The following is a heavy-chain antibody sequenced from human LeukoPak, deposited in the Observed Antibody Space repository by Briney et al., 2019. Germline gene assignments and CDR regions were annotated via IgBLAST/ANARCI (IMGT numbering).Heavy chain of an antibody. CDR2: INHSGST. Sequence: SETLSLTCTVSGGSISSSSYYWGWIRQPPGKGLEWIGEINHSGSTNYNPSLKSRVTISVDTSKNQFSLKLSSVTAADTAVYYCARLMFKQQLALGDWGQRTLVTVSS. V-gene: IGHV4-39*07. D-gene: IGHD6-13*01. CDR1: GGSISSSSYY. CDR3: ARLMFKQQLALGD. J-gene: IGHJ4*02.